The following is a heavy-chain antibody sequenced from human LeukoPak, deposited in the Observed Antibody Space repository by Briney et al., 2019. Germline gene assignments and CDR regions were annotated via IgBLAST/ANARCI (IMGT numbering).Heavy chain of an antibody. CDR2: IIPIFGTA. J-gene: IGHJ4*02. D-gene: IGHD4-17*01. Sequence: ASVTVSCTASGGTFSSYAISWVRQAPGQGLEWMGGIIPIFGTANYAQKFQGRVTITADESTSTAYMELSSLRSEDTAVYYCARGPVVDYGDYFDYWGQGTLVTVSS. CDR3: ARGPVVDYGDYFDY. CDR1: GGTFSSYA. V-gene: IGHV1-69*13.